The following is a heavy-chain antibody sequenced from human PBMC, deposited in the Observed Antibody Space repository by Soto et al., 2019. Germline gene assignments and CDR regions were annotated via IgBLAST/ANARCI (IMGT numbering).Heavy chain of an antibody. CDR2: INPNSGGT. CDR3: ATSIYYYYYYAMGV. Sequence: QVQLVQSGAEVKKPGASVKVSCRASGYSFTGYYIHWVRQAPGQGLEWMGWINPNSGGTNYEQKFQGWVTMTRDTSSTTAYMELSRLKSDDTALYYCATSIYYYYYYAMGVWGQGTTVTVSS. V-gene: IGHV1-2*04. J-gene: IGHJ6*02. CDR1: GYSFTGYY. D-gene: IGHD2-2*01.